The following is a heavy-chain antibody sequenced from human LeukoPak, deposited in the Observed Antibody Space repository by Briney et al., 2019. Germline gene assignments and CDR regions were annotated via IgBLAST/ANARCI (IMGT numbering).Heavy chain of an antibody. CDR1: GFIFSSYS. V-gene: IGHV3-48*01. CDR3: ARRIDTAMVIDY. Sequence: GGSLRLSCAASGFIFSSYSMNWVRQAPGKGLEWVSYISSRSGTIYYADSVKGRFTISRDNAKNSLYLQMNSLRAEDTAVYYCARRIDTAMVIDYWVQGALVTVSS. J-gene: IGHJ4*02. CDR2: ISSRSGTI. D-gene: IGHD5-18*01.